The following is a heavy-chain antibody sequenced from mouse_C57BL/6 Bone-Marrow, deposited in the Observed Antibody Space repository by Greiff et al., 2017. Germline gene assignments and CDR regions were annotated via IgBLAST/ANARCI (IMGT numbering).Heavy chain of an antibody. CDR1: GFTFSSYA. Sequence: EVMLVESGGGLVKPGGSLKLSCAASGFTFSSYAMSWVRQTPEKRLEWVATISDGGSYTYYPDNVKGRFTISRDNAKNNLYLQMSHLKSEDTAMYYCARGGNYGFYYAMDYWGQGTSVTVSS. D-gene: IGHD2-1*01. V-gene: IGHV5-4*03. J-gene: IGHJ4*01. CDR2: ISDGGSYT. CDR3: ARGGNYGFYYAMDY.